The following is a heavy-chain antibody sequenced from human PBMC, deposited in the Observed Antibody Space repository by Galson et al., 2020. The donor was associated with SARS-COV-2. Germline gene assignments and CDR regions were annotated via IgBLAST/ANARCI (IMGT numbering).Heavy chain of an antibody. Sequence: GGSLRLSCAASGFNFSPYAMSWVRQAPGQGLEWVSSIRYSGDFIHYAHSVKGRFTISRDSSKNIVYLQMNSLRVDDTAVYYCAKDAWGWLFDSWGQGTLVTISS. CDR3: AKDAWGWLFDS. V-gene: IGHV3-23*01. CDR1: GFNFSPYA. J-gene: IGHJ4*02. D-gene: IGHD6-19*01. CDR2: IRYSGDFI.